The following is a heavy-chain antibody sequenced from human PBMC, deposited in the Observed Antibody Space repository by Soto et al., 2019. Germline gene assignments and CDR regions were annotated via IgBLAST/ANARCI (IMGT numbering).Heavy chain of an antibody. CDR1: GFTFSSYS. CDR3: AREELRFLEWLLSFDY. J-gene: IGHJ4*02. CDR2: ISTSSSTI. V-gene: IGHV3-48*01. Sequence: EVQLVESGGGLVQPGGSLRLSCAASGFTFSSYSMNWVRQAPGKGLEWVSYISTSSSTIYYADSVKGRFTISRDNAKNSLYLQMNSLRAEDTALYYCAREELRFLEWLLSFDYWGQGTLVTVSS. D-gene: IGHD3-3*01.